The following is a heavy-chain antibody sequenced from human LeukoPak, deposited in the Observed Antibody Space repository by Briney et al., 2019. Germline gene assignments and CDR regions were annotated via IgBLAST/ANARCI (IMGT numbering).Heavy chain of an antibody. D-gene: IGHD1-1*01. CDR3: ARAPPGNVDY. J-gene: IGHJ4*02. CDR1: GGSIISRSYY. Sequence: SETLSLTCIVSGGSIISRSYYWGWIRQPPGKGLEWIGSIYYSGSTYYNPSPKSRVTISVDTSKNQFSLKLSSVTAADTAVYYCARAPPGNVDYWGQGTLVTVSS. CDR2: IYYSGST. V-gene: IGHV4-39*07.